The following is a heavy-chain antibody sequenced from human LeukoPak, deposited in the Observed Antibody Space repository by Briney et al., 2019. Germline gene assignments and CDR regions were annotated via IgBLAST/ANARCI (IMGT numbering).Heavy chain of an antibody. CDR3: AREIGSSGWYGY. CDR1: GGSFSGYY. Sequence: SETLSLTCAVYGGSFSGYYWSWIRQPPGKGLEWIGEINHSGSTNYNPSLKSRVTISVDTSKNQFSLQLNSVTPEDTAVYYCAREIGSSGWYGYWGQGTLVTVSS. V-gene: IGHV4-34*01. J-gene: IGHJ4*02. CDR2: INHSGST. D-gene: IGHD6-19*01.